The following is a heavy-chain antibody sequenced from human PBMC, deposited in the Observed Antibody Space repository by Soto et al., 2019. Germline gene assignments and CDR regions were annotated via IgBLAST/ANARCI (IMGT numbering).Heavy chain of an antibody. J-gene: IGHJ4*02. D-gene: IGHD1-26*01. V-gene: IGHV3-15*01. CDR1: GLIFSNAW. CDR3: TVRHGGSHFGYFDS. Sequence: PGGSLRLSCAASGLIFSNAWMYWVRQAPGKGLEWVGRIKSKTEGGTTDYAAPVKGRFTISRDDSEDILFLQMSSLKTEDTAVYYCTVRHGGSHFGYFDSWGQGTLVTVSS. CDR2: IKSKTEGGTT.